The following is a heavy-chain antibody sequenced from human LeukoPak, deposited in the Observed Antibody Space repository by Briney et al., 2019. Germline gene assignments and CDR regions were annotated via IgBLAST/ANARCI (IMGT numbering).Heavy chain of an antibody. D-gene: IGHD3-10*01. J-gene: IGHJ3*02. Sequence: KTSETLSLTCSVSGGSISSGGYYWNWVRQLPEKGLEWLGYISHSGYSYYTPSLKSRLTISMDTSKNQFSLKLTSVTAADTAVYYCAEFGSDAFDIWGQGTMVTVSS. CDR3: AEFGSDAFDI. CDR1: GGSISSGGYY. V-gene: IGHV4-31*03. CDR2: ISHSGYS.